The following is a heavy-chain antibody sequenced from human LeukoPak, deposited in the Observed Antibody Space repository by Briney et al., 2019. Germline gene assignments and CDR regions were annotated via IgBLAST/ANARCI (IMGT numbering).Heavy chain of an antibody. CDR2: INHSGST. D-gene: IGHD5-18*01. CDR3: ARGRYSYERNWFDP. Sequence: SETLSLTCAVYGGSFSGYYWSWIRQPPGKGLERIGEINHSGSTNYNPSLKSRVTISVDTSKNQFSLKLSSVTAADTAVYYCARGRYSYERNWFDPWGQGTLVTVSS. V-gene: IGHV4-34*01. J-gene: IGHJ5*02. CDR1: GGSFSGYY.